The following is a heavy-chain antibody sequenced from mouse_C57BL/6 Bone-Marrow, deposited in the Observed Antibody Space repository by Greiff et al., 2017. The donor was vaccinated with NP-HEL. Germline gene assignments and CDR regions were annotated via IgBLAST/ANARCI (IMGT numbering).Heavy chain of an antibody. CDR1: GFTFSSYG. Sequence: DVQLQESGGDLVKPGGSLKLSCAASGFTFSSYGMSWVRQTPDKRLEWVATISSGGSYTYYPDSVKGRFTISRDNAKNTLYLQMSSLKSEDTAMYYCARKLLAMDYWGQGTSVTVSS. D-gene: IGHD1-1*01. J-gene: IGHJ4*01. V-gene: IGHV5-6*01. CDR3: ARKLLAMDY. CDR2: ISSGGSYT.